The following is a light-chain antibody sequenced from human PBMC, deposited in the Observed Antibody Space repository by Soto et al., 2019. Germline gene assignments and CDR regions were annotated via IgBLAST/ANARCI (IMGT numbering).Light chain of an antibody. J-gene: IGLJ1*01. CDR3: EAWDASLDGYV. CDR2: SYD. CDR1: SSNLGDNT. Sequence: QSVLTQPPSASGTPGQRVTISCSTSSSNLGDNTVNWYQQVPGTAPKLLIYSYDQRPSGVPDRFSGSKSGTSASLAISGLQSEDEADYYCEAWDASLDGYVFGTGTKVPS. V-gene: IGLV1-44*01.